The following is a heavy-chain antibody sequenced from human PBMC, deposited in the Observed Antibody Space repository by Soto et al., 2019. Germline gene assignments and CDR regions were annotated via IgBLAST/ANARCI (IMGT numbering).Heavy chain of an antibody. CDR1: GYTFTSYA. CDR3: ARVPYSSSWSPPNWFDP. Sequence: ASVKVSCKASGYTFTSYAMHWVRQAPGQRLEWMGWINAGNGNTKYSQKFQGRVTITRDTSASTAYMELSSLRSEDTAVYYCARVPYSSSWSPPNWFDPWGQGTLVTVS. CDR2: INAGNGNT. V-gene: IGHV1-3*01. D-gene: IGHD6-13*01. J-gene: IGHJ5*02.